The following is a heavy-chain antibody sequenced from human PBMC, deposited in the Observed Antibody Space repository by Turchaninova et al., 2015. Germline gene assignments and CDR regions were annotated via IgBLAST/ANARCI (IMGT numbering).Heavy chain of an antibody. Sequence: QVQLQQWGAGLLKPSETLSLTCGVNDGSVIGYYWSCIRQPPGQGLEWNGEINRSGITTYNPSLKSRVSISRDTSKNQVSLKLTSVTAADTAVYYCAKSDRNTVTTHYWGQGTLVTVSS. D-gene: IGHD4-17*01. CDR1: DGSVIGYY. J-gene: IGHJ4*02. V-gene: IGHV4-34*01. CDR2: INRSGIT. CDR3: AKSDRNTVTTHY.